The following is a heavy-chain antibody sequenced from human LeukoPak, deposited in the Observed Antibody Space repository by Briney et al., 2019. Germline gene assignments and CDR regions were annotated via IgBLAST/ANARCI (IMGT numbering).Heavy chain of an antibody. Sequence: GGSLRLSCAASGFTFSSYEMNWVRQAPGKGLEWISYISESGSHIFYADSVKGRFTISRDNAKNSLYLQMNSLRAEDTAVYYCARSRTTVTKDALDYWGQGTLVTVSS. CDR2: ISESGSHI. J-gene: IGHJ4*02. CDR1: GFTFSSYE. D-gene: IGHD4-17*01. V-gene: IGHV3-48*03. CDR3: ARSRTTVTKDALDY.